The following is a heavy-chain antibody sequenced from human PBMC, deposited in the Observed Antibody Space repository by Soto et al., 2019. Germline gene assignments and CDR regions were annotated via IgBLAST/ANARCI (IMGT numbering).Heavy chain of an antibody. CDR2: ISGYNGNT. CDR3: ARDWSIAARCPSY. CDR1: GYTFTSFG. J-gene: IGHJ4*02. V-gene: IGHV1-18*04. D-gene: IGHD6-6*01. Sequence: QVQLVQSGPEVKKPGASVKVSCKASGYTFTSFGISWVRQAPGQGLEWVAWISGYNGNTDSAQKFQGRVTVTTDTSTSTAYMELRNLRSDDTAVYYCARDWSIAARCPSYWGQGTLVTVSS.